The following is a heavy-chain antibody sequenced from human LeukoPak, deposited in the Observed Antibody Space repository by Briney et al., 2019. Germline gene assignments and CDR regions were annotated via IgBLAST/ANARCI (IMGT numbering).Heavy chain of an antibody. V-gene: IGHV3-23*01. CDR2: ISGSGGST. J-gene: IGHJ4*02. Sequence: YAMXWXRQAPGKGLEWVSVISGSGGSTYYADSVKGRFTISRDNSKNTLYLQMNSLRAEDTALYYCAKVSSVYCSGGSCYFDYWGQGTLVTVSS. CDR1: YA. CDR3: AKVSSVYCSGGSCYFDY. D-gene: IGHD2-15*01.